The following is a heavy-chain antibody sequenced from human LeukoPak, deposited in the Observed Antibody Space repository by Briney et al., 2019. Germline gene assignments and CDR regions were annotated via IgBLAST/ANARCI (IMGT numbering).Heavy chain of an antibody. V-gene: IGHV3-23*01. D-gene: IGHD4-17*01. J-gene: IGHJ4*02. CDR3: ARVGIYGDYGRYFDY. CDR2: ISGSGGST. Sequence: GGSLRLSCAASGFTFSSYAMSWVRQAPGKGLEWVSAISGSGGSTYYADSVKGRFTISGDNSKNSLYLQMNSLRAEDTALYYCARVGIYGDYGRYFDYWGQGTLVTVSS. CDR1: GFTFSSYA.